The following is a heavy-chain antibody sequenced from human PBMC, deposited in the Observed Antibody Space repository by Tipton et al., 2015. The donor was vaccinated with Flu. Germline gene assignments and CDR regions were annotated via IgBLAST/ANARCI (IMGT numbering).Heavy chain of an antibody. CDR1: GYSFTNYG. D-gene: IGHD2-15*01. CDR2: ISPYSGDT. V-gene: IGHV1-18*01. CDR3: ARGWQEDAFEI. Sequence: QVQLVQSGAEVKKPGASVKVSCKASGYSFTNYGISWVRQAPGQGLEWMGWISPYSGDTNFAQRLRDRVTMTTDSSTTTAYMELRSLKSDDTALYFCARGWQEDAFEIWGQGRMVTVSS. J-gene: IGHJ3*02.